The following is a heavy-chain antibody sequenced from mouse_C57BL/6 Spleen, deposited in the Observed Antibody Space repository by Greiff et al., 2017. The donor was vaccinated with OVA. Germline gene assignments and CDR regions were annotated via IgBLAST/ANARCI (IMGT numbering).Heavy chain of an antibody. CDR1: GFTFSNYW. CDR3: TREDHYAMDY. CDR2: IRLKSDNYAT. Sequence: EVKLVESGGGLVQPGGSMKLSCVASGFTFSNYWMNWVRQSPEKGLEWVAQIRLKSDNYATHYAESVKGRFTISRDDSKSSVYLQMNNLRAEDTGIYYCTREDHYAMDYWGQGTSVTVSS. V-gene: IGHV6-3*01. J-gene: IGHJ4*01.